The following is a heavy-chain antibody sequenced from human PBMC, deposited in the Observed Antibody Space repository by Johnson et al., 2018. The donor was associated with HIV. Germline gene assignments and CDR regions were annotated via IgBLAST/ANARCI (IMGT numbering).Heavy chain of an antibody. CDR1: GFTFDDYT. V-gene: IGHV3-43*01. CDR2: ISWDGGST. CDR3: AREGLLVTAIGGTGVDAFDI. Sequence: VQLVESGGGLVQPGGSLRLSCAASGFTFDDYTMHWVRQAPGKGLEWVSLISWDGGSTYYADSVKGRFTISRDNSKNSLYLQMNSLRAEDTALYYCAREGLLVTAIGGTGVDAFDIWGQGTMVTVSS. J-gene: IGHJ3*02. D-gene: IGHD2-21*02.